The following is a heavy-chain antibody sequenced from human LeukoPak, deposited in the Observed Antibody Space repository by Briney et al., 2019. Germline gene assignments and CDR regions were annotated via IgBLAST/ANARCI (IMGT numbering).Heavy chain of an antibody. Sequence: GGSLRLSCAASGFTFSSYSMNWVRQAPGKGLEWVSYISSSSSTIYYADSVKGRFTISRDNAKNSLYLQMNSLRAEDTAVYYCARGDVDIVATRPHRFDYWGQGTLVTVSS. J-gene: IGHJ4*02. V-gene: IGHV3-48*04. CDR1: GFTFSSYS. D-gene: IGHD5-12*01. CDR3: ARGDVDIVATRPHRFDY. CDR2: ISSSSSTI.